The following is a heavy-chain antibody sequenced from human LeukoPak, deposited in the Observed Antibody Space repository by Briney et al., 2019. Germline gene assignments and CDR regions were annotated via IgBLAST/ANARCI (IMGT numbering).Heavy chain of an antibody. D-gene: IGHD2-2*01. Sequence: GGSLSLSCAASGFTFSNYWMSWLRQAPGKGLEWVAFVRYDETTKFYADSVKGRFTISRDNSKTTLYLQMNSLRAEDTAVYYCAKDVPTAYFDYWGQGTLVTVSS. CDR1: GFTFSNYW. V-gene: IGHV3-30*02. CDR2: VRYDETTK. J-gene: IGHJ4*02. CDR3: AKDVPTAYFDY.